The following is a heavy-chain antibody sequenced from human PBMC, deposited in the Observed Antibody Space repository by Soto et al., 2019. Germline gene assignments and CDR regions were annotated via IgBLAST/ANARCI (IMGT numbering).Heavy chain of an antibody. J-gene: IGHJ4*02. CDR2: ASDSGETS. CDR3: AKAMPLGGILGAAPLYY. V-gene: IGHV3-23*01. Sequence: DVQLLESGGGLVQPGGSLRLYCAASGFTFNNYAMTWIRQAPGKGLEWVATASDSGETSLSADSVKGRFTISRDNSRKTLYLQMKRLRPEDTATSYCAKAMPLGGILGAAPLYYWGQGTLVTVSS. D-gene: IGHD1-26*01. CDR1: GFTFNNYA.